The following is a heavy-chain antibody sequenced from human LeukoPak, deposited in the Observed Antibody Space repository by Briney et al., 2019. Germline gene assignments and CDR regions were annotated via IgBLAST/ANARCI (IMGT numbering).Heavy chain of an antibody. CDR2: IYSGGST. CDR1: GFTVSSNY. D-gene: IGHD6-19*01. Sequence: GGSLRLSCAASGFTVSSNYMSWVRQAPGKGLELVSVIYSGGSTYYADSVKGRFTISRDNSKNTLYLQMNSLRAEDTAVYYCAREVAGTIRLYWYFDLWGRGTLVTVSS. CDR3: AREVAGTIRLYWYFDL. J-gene: IGHJ2*01. V-gene: IGHV3-53*01.